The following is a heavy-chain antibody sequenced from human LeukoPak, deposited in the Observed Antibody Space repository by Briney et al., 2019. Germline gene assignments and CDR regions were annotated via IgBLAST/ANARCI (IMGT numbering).Heavy chain of an antibody. CDR2: IWHDGSNK. CDR3: ARERVTGTSYYYYYGMDV. J-gene: IGHJ6*02. V-gene: IGHV3-33*01. Sequence: GGSLRLSCAASGFTFSSYGMHWVRQAPGKGLEWVAVIWHDGSNKFYAASVKGRFTISRDNSKNTLYLQMNSLRAEDTAVYYCARERVTGTSYYYYYGMDVWGQGTTVTVSS. CDR1: GFTFSSYG. D-gene: IGHD6-19*01.